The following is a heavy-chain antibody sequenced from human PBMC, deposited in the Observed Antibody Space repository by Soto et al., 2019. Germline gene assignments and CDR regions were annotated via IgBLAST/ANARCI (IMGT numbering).Heavy chain of an antibody. CDR3: AKDPYYYDSSGYYHY. Sequence: GGSLRLSCAASGFTFNSYGMHWVRQAPGKGLEWVAVISYDGSNKYYADSVKGRFTISRDNSKNTLYLQMNSLRAEDTAVYYCAKDPYYYDSSGYYHYWGQGTLVTVSS. J-gene: IGHJ4*02. CDR2: ISYDGSNK. V-gene: IGHV3-30*18. CDR1: GFTFNSYG. D-gene: IGHD3-22*01.